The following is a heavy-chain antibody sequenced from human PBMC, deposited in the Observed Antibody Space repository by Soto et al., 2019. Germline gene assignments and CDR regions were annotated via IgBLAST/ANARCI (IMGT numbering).Heavy chain of an antibody. J-gene: IGHJ1*01. CDR3: ARDRVESGYPEYFQH. V-gene: IGHV3-23*01. Sequence: GGSLRLSCTASGFTFSSYGMSWVRQAPGKGLEWVSAISGSAGSTYYVDSVKGRFTISRDNSKNTLYLQMNSLRAEDTAVYYCARDRVESGYPEYFQHWGKGTLVTVYS. CDR2: ISGSAGST. D-gene: IGHD3-22*01. CDR1: GFTFSSYG.